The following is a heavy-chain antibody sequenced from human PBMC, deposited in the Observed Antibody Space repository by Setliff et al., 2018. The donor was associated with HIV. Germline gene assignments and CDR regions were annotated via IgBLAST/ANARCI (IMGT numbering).Heavy chain of an antibody. Sequence: PSETLSLTCSVSGGSISSSTYYWGWIRQPPGKGLEWIGDIFYTGSTYYNPSLKSRVAISVDTSENQFSLKLNSVTAADMAVYYCARRGRDGVFIMFATGFDPWGQGALVTVS. V-gene: IGHV4-39*01. CDR3: ARRGRDGVFIMFATGFDP. J-gene: IGHJ5*02. CDR1: GGSISSSTYY. CDR2: IFYTGST. D-gene: IGHD2-8*01.